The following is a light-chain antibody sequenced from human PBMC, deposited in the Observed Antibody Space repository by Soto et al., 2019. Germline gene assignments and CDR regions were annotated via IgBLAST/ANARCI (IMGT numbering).Light chain of an antibody. CDR3: QQYYSSPLT. V-gene: IGKV3-20*01. Sequence: ELVLTQSPGTLSLSPGERATLSCRASQSISSSYLAWYQQKPGQAPRLLIYGATSRAAGIPGRFSGSGSGTDFTLTISRLEPEDFAVYYCQQYYSSPLTFGGRTKVEIK. J-gene: IGKJ4*01. CDR1: QSISSSY. CDR2: GAT.